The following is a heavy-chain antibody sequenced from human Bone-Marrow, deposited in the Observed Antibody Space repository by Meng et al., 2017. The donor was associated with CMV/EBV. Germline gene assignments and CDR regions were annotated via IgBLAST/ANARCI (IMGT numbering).Heavy chain of an antibody. CDR3: ARDYGNWYFDL. CDR1: GFTFSSYA. CDR2: IYSGGST. V-gene: IGHV3-66*02. J-gene: IGHJ2*01. D-gene: IGHD3-16*01. Sequence: GESLKISCAASGFTFSSYAMSWVRQAPGKGLEWVSVIYSGGSTYYADSVKGRFTISRDNSKNTLYLQMNSLRTEDTAVYYCARDYGNWYFDLWGRGTLVTVSS.